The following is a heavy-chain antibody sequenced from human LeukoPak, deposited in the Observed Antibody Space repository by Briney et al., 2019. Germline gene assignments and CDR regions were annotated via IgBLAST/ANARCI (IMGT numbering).Heavy chain of an antibody. V-gene: IGHV3-21*01. Sequence: GGSLRLSCAASGFTFSSYSMNWVRQAPGKGLEWVSSISSSSSYIYYADSVKGRFTISRDNAKNSLYLQMNSLRAEDTAVYYCARFCSGGHLCDYWGQGTLVTVSS. CDR3: ARFCSGGHLCDY. CDR2: ISSSSSYI. D-gene: IGHD2-15*01. CDR1: GFTFSSYS. J-gene: IGHJ4*02.